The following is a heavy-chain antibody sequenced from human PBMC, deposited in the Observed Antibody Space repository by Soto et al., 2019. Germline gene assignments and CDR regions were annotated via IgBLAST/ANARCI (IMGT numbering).Heavy chain of an antibody. V-gene: IGHV3-7*01. CDR2: IKQDGSAN. J-gene: IGHJ4*02. CDR3: ARGTYCGTDCHYHFDS. CDR1: GFTLRGYW. Sequence: PGGSLRLSCLASGFTLRGYWMSWVRQAPGKGLEWVANIKQDGSANNYLDSVKGRFTISRDNTEKSVYLEMSSLRVEDTAIYYCARGTYCGTDCHYHFDSWGQGT. D-gene: IGHD2-21*02.